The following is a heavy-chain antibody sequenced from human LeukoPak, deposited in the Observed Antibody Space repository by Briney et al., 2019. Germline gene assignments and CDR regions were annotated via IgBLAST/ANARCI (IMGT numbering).Heavy chain of an antibody. Sequence: ASVKVSCKASGGTFSSYAISWVRQAPGQGLEWMGGIIPIFGTANYAQKFQGRVTITADESTSTVYMELSSLRSEDTAVYYCARELLEWELVYWGQGTLVTVSS. CDR1: GGTFSSYA. D-gene: IGHD1-26*01. V-gene: IGHV1-69*13. CDR2: IIPIFGTA. J-gene: IGHJ4*02. CDR3: ARELLEWELVY.